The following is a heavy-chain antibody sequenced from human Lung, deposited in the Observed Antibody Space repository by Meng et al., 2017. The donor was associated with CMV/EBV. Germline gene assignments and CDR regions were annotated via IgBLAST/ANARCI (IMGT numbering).Heavy chain of an antibody. CDR2: IFSNDEK. D-gene: IGHD3-3*01. CDR3: ARIGWYDFWSGYYSFVDY. J-gene: IGHJ4*02. Sequence: SGXXLVXPAETLTLTCTVSGFXLSNARMGVSWIRQPPGKALEWLAHIFSNDEKSYSTSLKSRLTISKDTSKSQVVLTMTNMDPVDTATYYCARIGWYDFWSGYYSFVDYWXQGNXVTVSS. CDR1: GFXLSNARMG. V-gene: IGHV2-26*01.